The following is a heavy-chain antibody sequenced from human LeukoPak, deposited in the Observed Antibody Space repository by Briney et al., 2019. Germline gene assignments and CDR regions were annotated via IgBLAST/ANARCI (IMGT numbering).Heavy chain of an antibody. CDR3: AREIYYYEYMDV. V-gene: IGHV1-2*02. CDR1: GYTFTGYY. Sequence: GASVKVSCKASGYTFTGYYIHWVRQAPGQGLEWMGWINPNSGGTNYAQKFQGRVTMTRDTSISTAYMELSRLRSDDTAVYYCAREIYYYEYMDVWGKGTTVTVSS. CDR2: INPNSGGT. J-gene: IGHJ6*03. D-gene: IGHD3-22*01.